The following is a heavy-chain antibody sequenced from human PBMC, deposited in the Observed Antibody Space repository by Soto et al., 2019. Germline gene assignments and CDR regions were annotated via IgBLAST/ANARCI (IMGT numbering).Heavy chain of an antibody. V-gene: IGHV1-46*03. CDR3: ARDQGAQPLRFLHLYDY. Sequence: ASVKVSCKASGYTFTSYYMHWVRQAPGQGLEWMGIINPSGGSTSYAQKFQGRVTMTRDTSTSTVYMGLSSLRSEDTAVYYCARDQGAQPLRFLHLYDYWGQGTLVTVSS. D-gene: IGHD2-2*01. CDR1: GYTFTSYY. J-gene: IGHJ4*02. CDR2: INPSGGST.